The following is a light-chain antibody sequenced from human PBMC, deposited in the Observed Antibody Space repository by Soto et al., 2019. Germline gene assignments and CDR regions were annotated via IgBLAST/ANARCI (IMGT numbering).Light chain of an antibody. J-gene: IGLJ2*01. CDR2: DES. CDR3: QVWRTSSDHPVL. V-gene: IGLV3-21*02. CDR1: DIGTKS. Sequence: SYELTQAPSVSVAPGQTATITCGGADIGTKSVHWYQQKPGQAPVLVVYDESDRPSGIPERFSGSKSGNTASLTLSRVETGDEADYYCQVWRTSSDHPVLFGGGTKLTVL.